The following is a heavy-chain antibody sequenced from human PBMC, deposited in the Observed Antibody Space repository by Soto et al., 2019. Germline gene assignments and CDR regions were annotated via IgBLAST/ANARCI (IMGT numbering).Heavy chain of an antibody. Sequence: QVQLVQSGAEVKKPGASVKVSCKASGYTLTTYGITWVRQAPGQGLEWMGWISAYNGNTNYAQKFQVRVTMTTDTSTSTVYMELRSLRSDDTAVYYCARPLMLRGPPHYYVMDVWGQGTTVTVSS. V-gene: IGHV1-18*01. CDR1: GYTLTTYG. J-gene: IGHJ6*02. CDR2: ISAYNGNT. CDR3: ARPLMLRGPPHYYVMDV. D-gene: IGHD3-10*01.